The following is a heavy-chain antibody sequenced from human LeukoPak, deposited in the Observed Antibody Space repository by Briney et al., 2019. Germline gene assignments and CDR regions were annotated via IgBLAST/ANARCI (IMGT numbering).Heavy chain of an antibody. J-gene: IGHJ4*02. D-gene: IGHD6-13*01. CDR3: ARVVRGIGAHFDY. Sequence: GGSLRLSCAASGFTFSSYSMNWVRQAPGKGLEWVSYIGSSNSAIYYADSVKGRFTVSRDNAKNSLYLQMNSLRDEDTAVYYCARVVRGIGAHFDYWGQGTLVTVSS. CDR1: GFTFSSYS. V-gene: IGHV3-48*02. CDR2: IGSSNSAI.